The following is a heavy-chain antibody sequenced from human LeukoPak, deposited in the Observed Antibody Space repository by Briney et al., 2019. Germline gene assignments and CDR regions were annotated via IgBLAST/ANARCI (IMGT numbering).Heavy chain of an antibody. J-gene: IGHJ5*02. CDR3: ARDSVGGSNWFDP. D-gene: IGHD3-10*01. Sequence: ASVKVSCKTSGYILARHNMHWVRQALGQGLEWMGIINPDVGHTSYAQKFRGRVTMTRDMSTSTVYMELSSLISEDTAVYYCARDSVGGSNWFDPWGQGTLVTVSS. CDR2: INPDVGHT. V-gene: IGHV1-46*01. CDR1: GYILARHN.